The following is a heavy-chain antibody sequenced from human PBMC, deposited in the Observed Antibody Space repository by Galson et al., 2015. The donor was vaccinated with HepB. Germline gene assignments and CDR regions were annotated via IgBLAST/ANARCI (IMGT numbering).Heavy chain of an antibody. CDR1: GFTFSSYA. J-gene: IGHJ6*02. CDR3: ARACSSTCEGGMDV. Sequence: SLRLSCAASGFTFSSYAMHWVRQAPGKGLEWVTIISNDGSNKYYADSVKGRFTISRDNSKNTLYLQMNSLRAEDTAVYYCARACSSTCEGGMDVWGQGTMVTVSS. V-gene: IGHV3-30*03. CDR2: ISNDGSNK. D-gene: IGHD2-2*01.